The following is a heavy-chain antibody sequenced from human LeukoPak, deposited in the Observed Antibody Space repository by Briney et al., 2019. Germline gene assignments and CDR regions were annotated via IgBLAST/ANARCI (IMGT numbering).Heavy chain of an antibody. J-gene: IGHJ4*02. Sequence: QPGRSLRRSCAASGFTFSNYGMHRVRQAPGKGLEWVEVISYDGSNKYYADSVKGRFTISRDNSKNTLYLQMNSLRAEDTAVYYCAKAYVDIVATPPADYWGQGTLVTGSS. V-gene: IGHV3-30*18. D-gene: IGHD5-12*01. CDR2: ISYDGSNK. CDR3: AKAYVDIVATPPADY. CDR1: GFTFSNYG.